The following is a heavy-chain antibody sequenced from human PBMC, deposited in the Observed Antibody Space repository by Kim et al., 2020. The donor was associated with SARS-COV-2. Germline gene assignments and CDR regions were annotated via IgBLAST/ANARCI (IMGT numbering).Heavy chain of an antibody. CDR2: IWYDGSNK. D-gene: IGHD6-19*01. CDR3: ARDGGEAVAGPGMDV. V-gene: IGHV3-33*01. Sequence: GGSLRLSCAASGFTFSSYGMHWVRQAPGKGLEWVAVIWYDGSNKYYADSVKGRFTISRDNSKNTLYLQMNSLRAEDTAVYYCARDGGEAVAGPGMDVWGQGTTVTVSS. CDR1: GFTFSSYG. J-gene: IGHJ6*02.